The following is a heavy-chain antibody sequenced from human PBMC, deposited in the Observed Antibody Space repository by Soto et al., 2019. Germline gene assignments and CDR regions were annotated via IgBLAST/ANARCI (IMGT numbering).Heavy chain of an antibody. Sequence: QVQLRESGPGLVKPSQTLSLTCTVSGDSISSGGHYWNWIRQQPGKGLEWIGYIYYTGYTYYNPSLKSRVIMSLATSKTQFSLRLSSVTASDTAVYYCASGVYGYISHFDWWGQGTLVTVSS. CDR2: IYYTGYT. V-gene: IGHV4-31*03. J-gene: IGHJ4*02. D-gene: IGHD5-18*01. CDR1: GDSISSGGHY. CDR3: ASGVYGYISHFDW.